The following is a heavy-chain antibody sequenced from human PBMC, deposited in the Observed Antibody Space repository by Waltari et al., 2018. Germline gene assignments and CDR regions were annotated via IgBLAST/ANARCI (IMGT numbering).Heavy chain of an antibody. Sequence: QVQLVQSGAEVKKPGSSVKVSCKASGGTFSSYAISWVRQAPGQGLEWMGGIIPHLGIPNYAQKLHGRVTITADESTSTAYMGLSSLRSEDTAVYYCARGASIAAAGPVHYYYYMDVWGKGPTVTVSS. CDR2: IIPHLGIP. J-gene: IGHJ6*03. CDR3: ARGASIAAAGPVHYYYYMDV. D-gene: IGHD6-13*01. CDR1: GGTFSSYA. V-gene: IGHV1-69*04.